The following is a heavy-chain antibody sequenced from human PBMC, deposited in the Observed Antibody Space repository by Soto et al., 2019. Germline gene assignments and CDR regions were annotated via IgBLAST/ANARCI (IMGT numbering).Heavy chain of an antibody. D-gene: IGHD2-2*01. J-gene: IGHJ4*02. V-gene: IGHV3-23*01. CDR3: AKGRGYCSSTSCYVGSDY. Sequence: EVQLLESGGGLVQPGGSLRLSCAASGFTFSSYAMSWVRQAPGKGLEWVSAISGSGGSTYYADSVKGRFTISRDNSKNTLYLQMNSLRAEDTAVYYCAKGRGYCSSTSCYVGSDYWGQGTQVTVSS. CDR2: ISGSGGST. CDR1: GFTFSSYA.